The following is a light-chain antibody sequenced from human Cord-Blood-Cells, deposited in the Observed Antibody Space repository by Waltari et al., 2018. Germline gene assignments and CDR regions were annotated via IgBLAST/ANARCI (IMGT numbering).Light chain of an antibody. Sequence: DIQMTQSPSSLSASVGDRVTITCQASQDISNYLNWYQQKPGKAPKLLIYDASNLETGVPSRFSGSGSGTDFTCTSSSLQPEDIATYYCQQYDNLSLTFGGGTKVEIK. J-gene: IGKJ4*01. CDR1: QDISNY. CDR2: DAS. CDR3: QQYDNLSLT. V-gene: IGKV1-33*01.